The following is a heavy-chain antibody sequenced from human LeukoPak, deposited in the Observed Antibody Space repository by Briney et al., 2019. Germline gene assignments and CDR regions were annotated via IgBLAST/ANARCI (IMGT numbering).Heavy chain of an antibody. V-gene: IGHV4-39*01. D-gene: IGHD3-22*01. CDR3: ARRTNYYDSSGRHDAFDI. CDR2: IYYSGST. CDR1: GGSISSSSYY. J-gene: IGHJ3*02. Sequence: PSETLSLTCTVSGGSISSSSYYWGWIHQPPGKGLEWIGSIYYSGSTYYNPSLKSRVTISVDTSKNQFSLKLSSVTAADTAVYYCARRTNYYDSSGRHDAFDIWGQGTMVTVSS.